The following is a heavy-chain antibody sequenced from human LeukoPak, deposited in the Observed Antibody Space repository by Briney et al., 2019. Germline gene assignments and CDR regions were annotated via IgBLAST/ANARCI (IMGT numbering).Heavy chain of an antibody. V-gene: IGHV4-59*01. J-gene: IGHJ5*02. CDR1: GGSISSYY. CDR2: IYYSGST. CDR3: ARDSNNWFDP. Sequence: SETLSLTCTVSGGSISSYYWSWIRQPPGKGLEWIGYIYYSGSTNYNPSLKSRVTISVDTSKNQFSLKLSSVTAADTAVYYCARDSNNWFDPWGQGTLVTVSS.